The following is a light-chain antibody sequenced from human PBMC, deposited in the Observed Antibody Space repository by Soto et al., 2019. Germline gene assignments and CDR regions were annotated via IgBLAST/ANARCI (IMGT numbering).Light chain of an antibody. CDR2: GSS. CDR1: QSVSNKY. V-gene: IGKV3-20*01. J-gene: IGKJ2*01. CDR3: QQYGSSPPYT. Sequence: EVVLTQSPGTLSLSPGERATLSCRASQSVSNKYLAWYQQKPGQAPRLLIFGSSDRATGIPDRFSGSGSGTDFPLTISRLEPDDFAVYYCQQYGSSPPYTFGQGTKLEIK.